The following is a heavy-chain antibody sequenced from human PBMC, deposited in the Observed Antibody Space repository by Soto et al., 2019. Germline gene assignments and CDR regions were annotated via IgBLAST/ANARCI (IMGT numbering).Heavy chain of an antibody. CDR1: GASIGSGSYS. CDR3: ARFPLWFGELDY. J-gene: IGHJ4*02. CDR2: LHHSGDT. Sequence: QLQLQESGSGLVRPLQTLSLTCTVSGASIGSGSYSWNWIRQPPGKGLEWIGYLHHSGDTYFNPSLRRRVSISVDRSNNQFSLKLISVTAADTAVYYCARFPLWFGELDYWGQGALVTVSS. D-gene: IGHD3-10*01. V-gene: IGHV4-30-2*01.